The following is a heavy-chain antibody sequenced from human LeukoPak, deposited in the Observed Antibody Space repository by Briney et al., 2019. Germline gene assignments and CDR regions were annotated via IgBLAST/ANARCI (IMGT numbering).Heavy chain of an antibody. D-gene: IGHD2-8*01. Sequence: GGSLRLSCAASAFTFSSYWMSWVRQAPGKGLEWVANIKQDGSEKYYVDSVKGRFTISRDNAKNSLYLQMNSLRAEDTAVYYCARVSKGDKMVYAIGSSRNFDYWGQGTLVTVSS. V-gene: IGHV3-7*01. CDR1: AFTFSSYW. J-gene: IGHJ4*02. CDR2: IKQDGSEK. CDR3: ARVSKGDKMVYAIGSSRNFDY.